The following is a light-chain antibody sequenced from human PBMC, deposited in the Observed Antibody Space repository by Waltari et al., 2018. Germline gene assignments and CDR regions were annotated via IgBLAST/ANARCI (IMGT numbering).Light chain of an antibody. CDR2: KVS. J-gene: IGKJ1*01. CDR3: MQGSHRPRT. V-gene: IGKV2-30*01. Sequence: DVVMTQSPLSLPVTLGQPASISCRPSQSLLYSDGNTYLSWFHQRPGQSPRRLIYKVSNRDSGVPDRFSGSGSGTDFTLKISRVEAEDVGVYYCMQGSHRPRTFGQGTKVEIK. CDR1: QSLLYSDGNTY.